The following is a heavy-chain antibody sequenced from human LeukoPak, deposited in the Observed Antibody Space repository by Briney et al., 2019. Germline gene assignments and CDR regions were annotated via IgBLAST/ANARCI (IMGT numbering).Heavy chain of an antibody. Sequence: GGSLRLSCAASGFTFSGFSLNWVRQAPGKGLEWISNIRGSGSDMYYAASVKGRFTISRDSATNSLYLQMNNLKVDGTAVYFCVRDLNWAFDSWGQGTLVTVSS. J-gene: IGHJ4*02. D-gene: IGHD3/OR15-3a*01. CDR2: IRGSGSDM. CDR1: GFTFSGFS. CDR3: VRDLNWAFDS. V-gene: IGHV3-48*01.